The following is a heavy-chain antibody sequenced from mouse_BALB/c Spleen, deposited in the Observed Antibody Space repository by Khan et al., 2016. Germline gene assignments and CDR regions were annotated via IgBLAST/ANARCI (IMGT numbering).Heavy chain of an antibody. CDR1: GYSITSGYY. J-gene: IGHJ1*01. V-gene: IGHV3-6*02. CDR3: TSLGLTTGDWFFDV. D-gene: IGHD1-1*01. Sequence: EVQLQESGPGLVKPSQSLSLTCSVTGYSITSGYYWNWIRQFPGNKLEWMGYISYDGSNNYNPSLKNRISITRDTSKNQIFLKLNSVTTEDTATYCCTSLGLTTGDWFFDVWGAGATFAVAS. CDR2: ISYDGSN.